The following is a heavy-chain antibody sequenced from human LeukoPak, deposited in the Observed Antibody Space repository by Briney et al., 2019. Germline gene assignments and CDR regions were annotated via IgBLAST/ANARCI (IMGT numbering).Heavy chain of an antibody. V-gene: IGHV1-69*04. J-gene: IGHJ4*02. CDR2: IIPILGIA. Sequence: SVKVSCKASGGTFSSYAISWVRQAPGQGLEWMGRIIPILGIANYAQKFQGRVTITADKSTSTACMELSSLRSEDTAVYYCARDYDSSGYLGYWGQGTLVTVSS. CDR1: GGTFSSYA. CDR3: ARDYDSSGYLGY. D-gene: IGHD3-22*01.